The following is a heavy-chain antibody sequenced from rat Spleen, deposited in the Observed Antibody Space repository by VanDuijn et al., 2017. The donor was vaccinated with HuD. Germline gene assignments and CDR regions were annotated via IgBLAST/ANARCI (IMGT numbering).Heavy chain of an antibody. V-gene: IGHV3-3*01. CDR1: GYSITSNY. D-gene: IGHD1-4*01. Sequence: EVQLQESGPGLVKPSQSLSLTCSVTGYSITSNYWGWIRKFPGNRLEWMGYINSAGSTIYNPPLESRISITRDTFKNQFFLQVNSVTSEDTATYYCATAGSRVSRFAYWGQGTLVTVSS. CDR2: INSAGST. J-gene: IGHJ3*01. CDR3: ATAGSRVSRFAY.